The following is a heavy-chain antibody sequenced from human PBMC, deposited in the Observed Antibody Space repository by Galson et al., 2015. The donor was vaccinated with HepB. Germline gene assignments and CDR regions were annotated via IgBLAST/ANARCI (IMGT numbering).Heavy chain of an antibody. D-gene: IGHD6-19*01. Sequence: SVKVSCKASGYSFTGYYTHWVRQAPGQGLEWMGRINPNSGGTNYAQKFQGRVTLTRDTSISTAYMELSRLRSDDTAVYYCARALSSGWYFLDYWGQGTLVSVSS. CDR2: INPNSGGT. CDR1: GYSFTGYY. J-gene: IGHJ4*02. CDR3: ARALSSGWYFLDY. V-gene: IGHV1-2*06.